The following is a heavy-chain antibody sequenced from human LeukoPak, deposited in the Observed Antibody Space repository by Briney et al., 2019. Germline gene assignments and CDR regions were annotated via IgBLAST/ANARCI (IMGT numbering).Heavy chain of an antibody. Sequence: PGGSLRLSCAASGFTFSSYEMNWVRQAPGKGLEWVSYISSSGSTIYYADSVKGRFTISRDNAKNSLYLQMNSLRAEDTAVYYCARTPGTAMAKFDYWGQGTLVTVSS. CDR1: GFTFSSYE. D-gene: IGHD5-18*01. J-gene: IGHJ4*02. CDR3: ARTPGTAMAKFDY. V-gene: IGHV3-48*03. CDR2: ISSSGSTI.